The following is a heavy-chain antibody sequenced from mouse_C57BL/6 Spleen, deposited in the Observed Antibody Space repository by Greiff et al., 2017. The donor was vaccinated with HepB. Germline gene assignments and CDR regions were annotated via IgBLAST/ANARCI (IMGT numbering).Heavy chain of an antibody. Sequence: LQESGAELVKPGASVKISCKASGYAFSSYWMNWVKQRPGKGLEWIGQIYPGDGDTNYNGKFKGKATMTADKSSSTAYMQLSSLTTEDSAVYYCARKLTGTQYYAMDYWGQGTSVTVSS. CDR3: ARKLTGTQYYAMDY. CDR1: GYAFSSYW. CDR2: IYPGDGDT. D-gene: IGHD4-1*01. J-gene: IGHJ4*01. V-gene: IGHV1-80*01.